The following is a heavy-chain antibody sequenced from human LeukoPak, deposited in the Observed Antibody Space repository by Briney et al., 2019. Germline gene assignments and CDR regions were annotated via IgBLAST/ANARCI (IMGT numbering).Heavy chain of an antibody. Sequence: VGSLRVSCAASGFSVSGNYMCGVRQAPGKGLGWVSVIYSGGSTYYANSAQGRFTISRPNSKNTLYLQMNSPTAEDTAVYYCARSIYCYYCGMDVWVQGTTVTVSS. CDR2: IYSGGST. CDR3: ARSIYCYYCGMDV. CDR1: GFSVSGNY. J-gene: IGHJ6*02. V-gene: IGHV3-53*04.